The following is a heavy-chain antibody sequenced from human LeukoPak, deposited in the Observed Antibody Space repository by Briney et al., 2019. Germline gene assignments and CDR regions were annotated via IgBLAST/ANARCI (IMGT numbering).Heavy chain of an antibody. Sequence: GGSLRLSCAASGFSFSGYWMSWVRQAPGKGLEWVATIKQDGSEKYYVDSVKRRFTISRDTAKNSLSLQMNSLRAEDTAVYYCARAHSSGWAFDYWGQGTLVTVSS. V-gene: IGHV3-7*01. J-gene: IGHJ4*02. CDR3: ARAHSSGWAFDY. CDR1: GFSFSGYW. CDR2: IKQDGSEK. D-gene: IGHD6-19*01.